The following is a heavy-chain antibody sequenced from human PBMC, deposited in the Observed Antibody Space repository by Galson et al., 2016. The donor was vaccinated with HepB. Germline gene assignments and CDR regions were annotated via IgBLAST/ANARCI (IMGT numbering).Heavy chain of an antibody. V-gene: IGHV3-7*03. Sequence: SLRLSCAASGFTFRSSWMSWVRQAPGKGLQWVANIKQDGSEKYYVDSVKGRFTISRDNAKNSLYLQMNSLRAEDTAVYYCARDYCGGGSCYSPQGPFYYYGMDVWGQGTTVTVSS. J-gene: IGHJ6*02. CDR2: IKQDGSEK. CDR3: ARDYCGGGSCYSPQGPFYYYGMDV. CDR1: GFTFRSSW. D-gene: IGHD2-15*01.